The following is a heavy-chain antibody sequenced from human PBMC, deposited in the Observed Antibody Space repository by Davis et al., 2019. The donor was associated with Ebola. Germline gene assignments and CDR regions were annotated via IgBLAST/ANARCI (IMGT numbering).Heavy chain of an antibody. CDR3: ARVLQSGYNLLFDY. J-gene: IGHJ4*02. V-gene: IGHV4-39*01. D-gene: IGHD5-24*01. CDR2: MYYSGST. Sequence: PSETLSLTCTVSGGSISNHDYYWGCIRQPPGKGLEWIANMYYSGSTYYNPSPKSRVTISVDTTKNQFSLKLSSVTAADTAVYYCARVLQSGYNLLFDYWGQGTLVTVSS. CDR1: GGSISNHDYY.